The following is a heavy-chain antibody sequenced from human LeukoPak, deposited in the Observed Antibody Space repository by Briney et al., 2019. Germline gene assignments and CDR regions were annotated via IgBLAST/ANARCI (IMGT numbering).Heavy chain of an antibody. CDR2: IYHSGST. D-gene: IGHD3-9*01. Sequence: SGTLSLTCAVSGGSISSSNWWSWVRQPPGKGLEWIGEIYHSGSTNYNPSLKSRVTISADKSKNQFSLKLSSVTAADTAVYYCARGAYDILTGYYANWFDPWGQGTLVTVSS. V-gene: IGHV4-4*02. J-gene: IGHJ5*02. CDR3: ARGAYDILTGYYANWFDP. CDR1: GGSISSSNW.